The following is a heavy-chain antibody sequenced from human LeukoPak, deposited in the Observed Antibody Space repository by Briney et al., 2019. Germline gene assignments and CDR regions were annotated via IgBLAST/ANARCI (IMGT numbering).Heavy chain of an antibody. CDR3: AKEHIVVVPAAIPHYYYYYGMDV. V-gene: IGHV3-23*01. J-gene: IGHJ6*02. CDR2: ISGSGGST. D-gene: IGHD2-2*02. Sequence: GGSLRLSCAASGFTFSSYAMSWVRQAPGEGLEWVSAISGSGGSTYYADSVKGRFTISRDNSKNTLYLQMNSLRAEDTAVYYCAKEHIVVVPAAIPHYYYYYGMDVWGQGTTVTVSS. CDR1: GFTFSSYA.